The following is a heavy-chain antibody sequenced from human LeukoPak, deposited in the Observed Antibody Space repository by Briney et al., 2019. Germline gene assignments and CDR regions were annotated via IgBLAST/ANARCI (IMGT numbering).Heavy chain of an antibody. CDR2: IIPILGIA. J-gene: IGHJ6*02. CDR1: GGTFSSYA. Sequence: ASVKVSCKASGGTFSSYAISWVRQAPGQGLEWMGRIIPILGIANYAQKFQGRVTITADKSTSTAYMELSSLRSEDTAVYYCASVRGPKYYYYGMDVWGQGTTVTVSS. CDR3: ASVRGPKYYYYGMDV. V-gene: IGHV1-69*04.